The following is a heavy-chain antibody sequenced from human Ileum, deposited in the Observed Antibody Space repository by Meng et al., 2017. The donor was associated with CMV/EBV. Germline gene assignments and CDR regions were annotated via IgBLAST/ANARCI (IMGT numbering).Heavy chain of an antibody. J-gene: IGHJ4*02. CDR2: IRHSGSS. CDR3: AREGVGATGDY. Sequence: TCAVSGGSISSNNWWSWVRQPPGKGPEWIGEIRHSGSSNYNPSLKSRVTISIDKSKNQFSLKLSSVTAADTAIYYCAREGVGATGDYWGQGTLVTVSS. V-gene: IGHV4-4*02. D-gene: IGHD1-26*01. CDR1: GGSISSNNW.